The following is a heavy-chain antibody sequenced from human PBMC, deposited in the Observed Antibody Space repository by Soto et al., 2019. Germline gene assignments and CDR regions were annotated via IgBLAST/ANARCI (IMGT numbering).Heavy chain of an antibody. Sequence: LEPLSLTCAVSGASISSAFGWTCIHKAAGKRLEWSGEVYHVGSTKYNQSLKSRVTISVVKSNNQFSLELRSVTAADTAVYYCSNLPQRIVDVRKELPTWGQGTLVTVSS. D-gene: IGHD2-15*01. CDR1: GASISSAFG. CDR3: SNLPQRIVDVRKELPT. J-gene: IGHJ5*02. CDR2: VYHVGST. V-gene: IGHV4-4*02.